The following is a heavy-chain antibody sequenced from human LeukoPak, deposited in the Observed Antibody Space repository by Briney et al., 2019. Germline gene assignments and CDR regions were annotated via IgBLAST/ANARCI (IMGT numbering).Heavy chain of an antibody. CDR2: IKEDGSAT. V-gene: IGHV3-7*01. Sequence: PGGSLRLSCEVSGFTISNYWMSWVRQAPGKGLEWVANIKEDGSATYYVDSVKGRFTVSRDNARNSLYLQMKYLGVDDTAVYYCARAGMTGTPDYWGQGTLVTVS. CDR3: ARAGMTGTPDY. J-gene: IGHJ4*02. D-gene: IGHD1-7*01. CDR1: GFTISNYW.